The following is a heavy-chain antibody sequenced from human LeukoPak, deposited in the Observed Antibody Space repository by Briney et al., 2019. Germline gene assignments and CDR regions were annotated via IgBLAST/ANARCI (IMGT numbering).Heavy chain of an antibody. V-gene: IGHV4-59*01. J-gene: IGHJ5*02. CDR2: IYYSGST. D-gene: IGHD2-21*02. Sequence: PSETLSLTCAVSGGSISSYYWSWIRQPLGKGLEWIWYIYYSGSTNYNPSLKSRVTISVDTSKNQFSLKLSPVTAADTAVYYCARGTVTAIRPPYFDPWGQGTLVTVSS. CDR3: ARGTVTAIRPPYFDP. CDR1: GGSISSYY.